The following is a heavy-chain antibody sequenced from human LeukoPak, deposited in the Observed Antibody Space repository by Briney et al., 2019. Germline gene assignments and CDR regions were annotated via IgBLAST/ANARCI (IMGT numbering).Heavy chain of an antibody. CDR2: IYYSGST. J-gene: IGHJ6*03. Sequence: SETLSLTCTVSGGSISSYYWSWIRQPPGKGLEWIGYIYYSGSTNYNPSLKSRVTISVDTSKNQFSLKLSSVTAADTAVYYCARRDTAMVNYYYYYYMDVWGKGTTVTISS. CDR1: GGSISSYY. D-gene: IGHD5-18*01. V-gene: IGHV4-59*01. CDR3: ARRDTAMVNYYYYYYMDV.